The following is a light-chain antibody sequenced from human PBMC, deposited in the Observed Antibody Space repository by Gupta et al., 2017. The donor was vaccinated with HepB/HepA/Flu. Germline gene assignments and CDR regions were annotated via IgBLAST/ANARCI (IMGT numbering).Light chain of an antibody. CDR3: AAWDDSLNGPV. CDR1: DSNSGGNS. V-gene: IGLV1-44*01. Sequence: QSVLTQQPSASGTPGQRVTISCSGGDSNSGGNSVTWYKQVPGTAPKLFIYINNQRPSGVPDRVSGSKSGTSASLDISGLQSEDEADYYCAAWDDSLNGPVFGGGTKLTVL. CDR2: INN. J-gene: IGLJ3*02.